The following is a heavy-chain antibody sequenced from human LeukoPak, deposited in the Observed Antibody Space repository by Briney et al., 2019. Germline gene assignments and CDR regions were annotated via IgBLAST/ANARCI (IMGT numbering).Heavy chain of an antibody. CDR3: ARGRGVRGVIRDPDFDY. V-gene: IGHV1-8*01. Sequence: ASVKVSCKASGYTFTSYDINWVRQATGQGLEWMGWMNPNSGNTGYAQKFQGRVTMTRNTSISTAYMELSSLRSEDTAVYYCARGRGVRGVIRDPDFDYWGQGTLVTVSS. CDR2: MNPNSGNT. D-gene: IGHD3-10*01. J-gene: IGHJ4*02. CDR1: GYTFTSYD.